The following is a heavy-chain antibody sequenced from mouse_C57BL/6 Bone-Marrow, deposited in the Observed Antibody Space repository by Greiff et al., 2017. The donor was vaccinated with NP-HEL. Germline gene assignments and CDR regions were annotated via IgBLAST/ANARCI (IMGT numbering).Heavy chain of an antibody. CDR3: ARELYYSNWYFDV. D-gene: IGHD2-5*01. CDR2: INYDGSST. V-gene: IGHV5-16*01. J-gene: IGHJ1*03. CDR1: GFTFSDYY. Sequence: EVMLVESEGGLVQPGSSMKLSCTASGFTFSDYYMAWVRQVPEKGLEWVANINYDGSSTYYLDSLKSRFIISRDNAKNILYLQMSSLKSEDTATYYCARELYYSNWYFDVWGTGTTVTVSS.